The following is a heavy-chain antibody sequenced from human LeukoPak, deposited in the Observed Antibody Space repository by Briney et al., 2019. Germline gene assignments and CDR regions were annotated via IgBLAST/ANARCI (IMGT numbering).Heavy chain of an antibody. CDR2: INSDGSST. CDR3: ARDSAAAGPDY. V-gene: IGHV3-74*01. J-gene: IGHJ4*02. Sequence: PGGSLRLSCAAPGFTFSSYWMHWVRQAPGKGLVWVSRINSDGSSTSYADSVKGRFTISRDNAKNTLYLQMNSLRAEDTAVYYCARDSAAAGPDYWGQGTLVTVSS. CDR1: GFTFSSYW. D-gene: IGHD6-13*01.